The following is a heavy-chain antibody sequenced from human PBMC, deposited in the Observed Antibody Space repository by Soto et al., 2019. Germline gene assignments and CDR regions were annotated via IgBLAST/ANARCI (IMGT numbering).Heavy chain of an antibody. CDR3: ARQSFGVIVNWFDP. J-gene: IGHJ5*02. Sequence: QLQLQESGPGLVKPSETLSLTCTVSGGSISSSSYYWGWIRQPPGKGLEWIGSIYYSGSTYYNPSLKSRVTISVDTSKNQFSLKLRSVTAADTAVYYCARQSFGVIVNWFDPWGQGTLVTVSS. V-gene: IGHV4-39*01. CDR2: IYYSGST. CDR1: GGSISSSSYY. D-gene: IGHD3-16*01.